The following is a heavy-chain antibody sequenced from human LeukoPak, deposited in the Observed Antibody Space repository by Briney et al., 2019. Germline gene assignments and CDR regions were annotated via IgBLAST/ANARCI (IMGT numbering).Heavy chain of an antibody. V-gene: IGHV3-15*01. CDR1: GFTFSNAW. D-gene: IGHD3-3*01. Sequence: GGSLRLSCAASGFTFSNAWMSWVRQAPGKGLEWVGRIKSKTDGGTTDYAAPVKGRFTISRDDSKNTLYLQMNSLKTEDTAVYYCTTARTYYDFLRGYWSYYYYMDVWGKGTTVTVSS. J-gene: IGHJ6*03. CDR2: IKSKTDGGTT. CDR3: TTARTYYDFLRGYWSYYYYMDV.